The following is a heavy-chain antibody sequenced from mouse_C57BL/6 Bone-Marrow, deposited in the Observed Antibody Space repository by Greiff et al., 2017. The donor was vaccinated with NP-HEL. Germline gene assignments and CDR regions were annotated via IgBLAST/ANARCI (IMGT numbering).Heavy chain of an antibody. CDR3: AKKGYGSSHWYFDV. J-gene: IGHJ1*03. D-gene: IGHD1-1*01. Sequence: QVQLQQSGPGLVQPSQSLSITCTVSGFSLTSYGVHWVRQSPGKGLEWLGVIWRGGSTDYNAAFMSRQSITQDNSKSHVFFKMNSLQADDTAIYSCAKKGYGSSHWYFDVGGTGTTVTVSS. CDR1: GFSLTSYG. V-gene: IGHV2-5*01. CDR2: IWRGGST.